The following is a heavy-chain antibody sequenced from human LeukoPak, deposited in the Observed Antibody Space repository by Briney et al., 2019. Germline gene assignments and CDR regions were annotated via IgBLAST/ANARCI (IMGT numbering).Heavy chain of an antibody. CDR2: INHSGST. CDR3: ARSRAFFDY. Sequence: KPSETLSLTCAVYGGSFSGYYWSWIRQPPGKGLEWIGEINHSGSTNYNPSLKSRVTISVDTSKNQFSLKLSSVTAADTAVYYCARSRAFFDYWGQGTLVTVSS. J-gene: IGHJ4*02. CDR1: GGSFSGYY. V-gene: IGHV4-34*01.